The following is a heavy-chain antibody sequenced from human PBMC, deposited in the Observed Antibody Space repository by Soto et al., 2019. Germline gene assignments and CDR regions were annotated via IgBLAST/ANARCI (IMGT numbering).Heavy chain of an antibody. CDR1: GGSISSYY. V-gene: IGHV4-59*01. CDR3: ARTIMVAGDNWFDP. CDR2: IYYSGST. J-gene: IGHJ5*02. Sequence: SETLSLTCTVSGGSISSYYWSWIRQPPGKGLEWIGYIYYSGSTNYNPSLKSRVTISADTSKNQFSLKLSSVTAADTAVYYCARTIMVAGDNWFDPWGQGTLVTVSS. D-gene: IGHD2-15*01.